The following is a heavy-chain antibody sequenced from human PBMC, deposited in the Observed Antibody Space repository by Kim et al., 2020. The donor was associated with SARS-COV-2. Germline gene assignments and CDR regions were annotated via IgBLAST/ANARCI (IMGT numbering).Heavy chain of an antibody. D-gene: IGHD3-22*01. V-gene: IGHV3-9*01. CDR1: DFMFGDYA. CDR2: ITGNSAYI. CDR3: AKQDSSGYYYYGMDV. J-gene: IGHJ6*02. Sequence: SLRLSCAASDFMFGDYAMHWVRQAPGKGLEWVSGITGNSAYIGYADSVRGRFTISRDNAKTSLYLQMNSLRVEDTALYYCAKQDSSGYYYYGMDVWGQGTTVTVSS.